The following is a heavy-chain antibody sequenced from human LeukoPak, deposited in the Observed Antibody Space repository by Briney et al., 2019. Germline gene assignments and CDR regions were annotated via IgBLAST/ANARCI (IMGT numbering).Heavy chain of an antibody. Sequence: SETLSLTCTVSGRSNSSYYWSWIRQPPGKGLEWIGYIYYSGSTNYNPSLRSRVTISVDTPKNQFSLKLSSVTAADTAVYYCAREITYYDFWSGYPGWFDPWGQGTLVTVSS. D-gene: IGHD3-3*01. CDR3: AREITYYDFWSGYPGWFDP. J-gene: IGHJ5*02. V-gene: IGHV4-59*01. CDR2: IYYSGST. CDR1: GRSNSSYY.